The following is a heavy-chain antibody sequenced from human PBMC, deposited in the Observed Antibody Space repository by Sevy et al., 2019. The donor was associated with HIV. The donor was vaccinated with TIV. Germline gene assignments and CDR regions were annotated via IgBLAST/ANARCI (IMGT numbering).Heavy chain of an antibody. CDR3: ARDLPPSATTVAHFDC. Sequence: GGSLRLSCAASGFTFDSYAMNWVRQAPGKGLEWVSAISGSALTTYYAGSVKGRFTISRDNSKNTLYLQMNSLRAEDTAIYYCARDLPPSATTVAHFDCWGQGTLVTVSS. V-gene: IGHV3-23*01. CDR2: ISGSALTT. J-gene: IGHJ4*02. D-gene: IGHD4-17*01. CDR1: GFTFDSYA.